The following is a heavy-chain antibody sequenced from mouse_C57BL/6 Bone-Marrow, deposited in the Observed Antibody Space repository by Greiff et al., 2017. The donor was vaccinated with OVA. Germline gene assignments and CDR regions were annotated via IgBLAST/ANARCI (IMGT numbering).Heavy chain of an antibody. CDR3: ARPLYYDYEAWFAY. J-gene: IGHJ3*01. Sequence: QVQLKESGAELVRPGASVKLSCKASGYTFTDYYINWVKQRPGQGLEWIARIYPGSGNTYYNEKFKGKATLTAEKSSSTAYMQLSSLTSEDSAVYFCARPLYYDYEAWFAYWGQGTLVTVSA. D-gene: IGHD2-4*01. V-gene: IGHV1-76*01. CDR1: GYTFTDYY. CDR2: IYPGSGNT.